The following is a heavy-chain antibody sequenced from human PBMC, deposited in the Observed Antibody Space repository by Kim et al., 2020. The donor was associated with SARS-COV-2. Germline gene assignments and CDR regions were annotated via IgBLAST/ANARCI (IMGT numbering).Heavy chain of an antibody. CDR1: GGSVSSGSYY. Sequence: SETLSLTCTVSGGSVSSGSYYWSWIRQPPGKGLEWIGYIYYSGSTNYNPSLRSRVTISVDTSKNQFSLKLSSVTAADTAVYYCAREVCFGSGPHWFDPWGQGAMVTVSS. CDR2: IYYSGST. CDR3: AREVCFGSGPHWFDP. J-gene: IGHJ5*02. D-gene: IGHD1-26*01. V-gene: IGHV4-61*01.